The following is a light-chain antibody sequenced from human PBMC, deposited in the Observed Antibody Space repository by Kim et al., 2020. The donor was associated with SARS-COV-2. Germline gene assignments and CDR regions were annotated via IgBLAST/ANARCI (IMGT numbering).Light chain of an antibody. CDR2: WAS. V-gene: IGKV4-1*01. CDR1: QSGLYSSNNNNY. Sequence: ATIGGKCSQSGLYSSNNNNYLAWYQQKPGQPPKLLIYWASIRESGVPDRFSGSGSGTDFALTISSLQAEDVAVYYCQQYYTTPLTFGGGTKVDIK. CDR3: QQYYTTPLT. J-gene: IGKJ4*01.